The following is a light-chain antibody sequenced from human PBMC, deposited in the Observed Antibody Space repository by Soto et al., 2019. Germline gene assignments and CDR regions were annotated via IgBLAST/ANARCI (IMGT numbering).Light chain of an antibody. V-gene: IGLV1-44*01. CDR1: SPNIGSHP. CDR3: AAWDDSLKGWV. CDR2: STD. J-gene: IGLJ3*02. Sequence: QSVLTQPPSASGTPGQRVPISCSGSSPNIGSHPVDWYQHLPGMAPKLLIYSTDQRPSGITDRFSGSKSGTSASLAISGLQSEDEADYYCAAWDDSLKGWVFGGGTKLTVL.